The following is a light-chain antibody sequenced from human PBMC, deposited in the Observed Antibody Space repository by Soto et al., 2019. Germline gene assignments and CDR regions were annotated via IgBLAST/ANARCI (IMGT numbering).Light chain of an antibody. Sequence: QSVLTQPPSASGSPGQSVTISCTGTSSDVGGYKYVSWYQQHPGKAPKLMIHEVSKRPSGVPDHFSGSKSGNTASLTVSGLQAEDEADYYCSSYAGRNTYIFGTGTKVTVL. CDR3: SSYAGRNTYI. V-gene: IGLV2-8*01. J-gene: IGLJ1*01. CDR1: SSDVGGYKY. CDR2: EVS.